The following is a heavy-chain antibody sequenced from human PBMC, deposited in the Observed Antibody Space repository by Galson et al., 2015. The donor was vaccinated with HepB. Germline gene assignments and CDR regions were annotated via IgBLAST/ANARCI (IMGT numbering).Heavy chain of an antibody. D-gene: IGHD2-15*01. J-gene: IGHJ3*02. Sequence: SVKVSCKASGGTFSSYDISWVRQAPGQGLEWMGGIIPIFGTANYAQKFQGRVTITADESTSTAYMELSSLRSEDTAVYYCARRLRGVAATDDAFDIWGQVTMVTVSS. CDR3: ARRLRGVAATDDAFDI. CDR2: IIPIFGTA. V-gene: IGHV1-69*13. CDR1: GGTFSSYD.